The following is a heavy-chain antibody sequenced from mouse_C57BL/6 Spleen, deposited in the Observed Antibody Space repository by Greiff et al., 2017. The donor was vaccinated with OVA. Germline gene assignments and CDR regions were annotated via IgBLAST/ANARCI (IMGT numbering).Heavy chain of an antibody. CDR3: ARDWDDYAMDY. Sequence: VQLQQSGAELVRPGTSVKVSCKASGYAFTNYLIEWVKQRPGQGLEWIGVINPGSGGTNYNEKFKGKATLTAEKSSSTAYMQLSSLTSEDSAVYFCARDWDDYAMDYWGQGTSVTVSS. D-gene: IGHD4-1*01. J-gene: IGHJ4*01. CDR2: INPGSGGT. V-gene: IGHV1-54*01. CDR1: GYAFTNYL.